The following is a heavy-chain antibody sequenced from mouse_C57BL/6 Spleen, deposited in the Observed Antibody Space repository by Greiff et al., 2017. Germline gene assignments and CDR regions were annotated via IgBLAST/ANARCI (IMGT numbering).Heavy chain of an antibody. CDR1: GYAFTNYL. CDR3: ARSGTGYYFDY. D-gene: IGHD4-1*01. J-gene: IGHJ2*01. CDR2: INPGSGGT. V-gene: IGHV1-54*01. Sequence: VQRVESGAELVRPGTSVKVSCKASGYAFTNYLIEWVKQRPGQGLEWIGVINPGSGGTNYNEKFKGKATLTADKSSSTAYMQLSSLTSEDSAVYFCARSGTGYYFDYWGQGTTLTVSS.